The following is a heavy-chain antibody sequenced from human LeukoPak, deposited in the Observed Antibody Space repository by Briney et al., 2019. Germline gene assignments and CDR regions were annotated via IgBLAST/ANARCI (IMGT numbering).Heavy chain of an antibody. CDR3: VKGRISEDGLDF. D-gene: IGHD6-13*01. CDR1: GFTFSRSA. J-gene: IGHJ4*02. V-gene: IGHV3-23*01. Sequence: QAGGSLGLSCAASGFTFSRSAMTWVRQTPGKGLDWVSSISSSGNTYYADSVKGRFTISRDNSKNMLYLQMNSLRAEDTAVYYCVKGRISEDGLDFWGQGTLVTVSS. CDR2: ISSSGNT.